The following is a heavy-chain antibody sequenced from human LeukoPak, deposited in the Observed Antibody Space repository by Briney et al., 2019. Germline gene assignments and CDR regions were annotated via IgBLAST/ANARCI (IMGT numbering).Heavy chain of an antibody. J-gene: IGHJ6*02. Sequence: AASVKVSCKASGYRFSGYYMYWVRQAPRQGLEWMGWINPNSGGSKYAQKFQGRVTMTRDTSISTAYMELNSLRSDDTAVYYCARWNDPTQNYYHYGMDVWGQGTTVTVSS. CDR3: ARWNDPTQNYYHYGMDV. V-gene: IGHV1-2*02. D-gene: IGHD1-1*01. CDR2: INPNSGGS. CDR1: GYRFSGYY.